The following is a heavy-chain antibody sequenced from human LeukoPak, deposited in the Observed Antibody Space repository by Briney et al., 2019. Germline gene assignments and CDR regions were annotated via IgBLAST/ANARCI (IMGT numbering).Heavy chain of an antibody. CDR1: GGSISSYY. Sequence: SETLSLTCTVSGGSISSYYWSWIRQPPGKGLEWIGYIYYSGSTNYNPSLKSRVTISVDTSKNQFSLKLSSVTAADTAVYYCARDRGSSSWPNWFDPWGQGTLVTVSS. CDR3: ARDRGSSSWPNWFDP. CDR2: IYYSGST. V-gene: IGHV4-59*12. J-gene: IGHJ5*02. D-gene: IGHD6-13*01.